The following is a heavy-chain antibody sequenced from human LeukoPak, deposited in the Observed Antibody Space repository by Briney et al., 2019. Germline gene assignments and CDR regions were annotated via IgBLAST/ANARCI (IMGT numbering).Heavy chain of an antibody. CDR1: GYTFSGYY. V-gene: IGHV1-2*06. CDR3: ARSGDFYSDAFDI. J-gene: IGHJ3*02. D-gene: IGHD2-21*01. Sequence: EASVKVSCTASGYTFSGYYMQGVRQAPGQGLEWMGRINPNSGGTNYAQTFQGRVTMTRDTSISTAYMELSRLRSDDTAVYYCARSGDFYSDAFDIWGQGTMVTVSS. CDR2: INPNSGGT.